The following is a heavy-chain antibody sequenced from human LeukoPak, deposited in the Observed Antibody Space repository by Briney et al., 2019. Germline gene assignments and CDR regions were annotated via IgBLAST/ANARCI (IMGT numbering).Heavy chain of an antibody. CDR2: INPNSGGT. D-gene: IGHD3-22*01. CDR3: ARAYYDSSGYYNDY. V-gene: IGHV1-2*04. J-gene: IGHJ4*02. CDR1: GYTFTGYY. Sequence: RASVKVSCKASGYTFTGYYMHWVRQAPGQGLEWMGWINPNSGGTNYAQKFQGWVTMTRDTSISTAYMELSRLRSDDTAVYYCARAYYDSSGYYNDYWGQGTLVTVSS.